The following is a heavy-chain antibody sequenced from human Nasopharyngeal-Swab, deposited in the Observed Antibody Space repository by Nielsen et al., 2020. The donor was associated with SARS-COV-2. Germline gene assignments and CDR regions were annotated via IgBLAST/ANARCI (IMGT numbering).Heavy chain of an antibody. CDR3: AKDRGRGYSGYDLSGAFDI. J-gene: IGHJ3*02. CDR2: IKHDGSAK. V-gene: IGHV3-7*01. Sequence: GGSLRLSCAASGFTFSSYWMTWVRQAPGKGLEWVANIKHDGSAKYYADSVKGRFTISRDTSKNTLYLQMNSLRAEDTAVYYCAKDRGRGYSGYDLSGAFDIWGQGTMVTVSS. D-gene: IGHD5-12*01. CDR1: GFTFSSYW.